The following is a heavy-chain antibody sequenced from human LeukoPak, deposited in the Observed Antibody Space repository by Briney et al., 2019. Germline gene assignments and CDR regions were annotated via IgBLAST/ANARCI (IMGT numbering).Heavy chain of an antibody. J-gene: IGHJ3*02. D-gene: IGHD5-18*01. CDR3: ASGKVQDTAMVYDAFDI. CDR2: MNPNSGNT. CDR1: GYTFTSYD. Sequence: ASVKVSCKASGYTFTSYDINWVRQATGQGLEWMGWMNPNSGNTGYAQKFQGRVTMTRNTSISTAYMELSSPRSEDTAVYYCASGKVQDTAMVYDAFDIWGQGTMVTVSS. V-gene: IGHV1-8*01.